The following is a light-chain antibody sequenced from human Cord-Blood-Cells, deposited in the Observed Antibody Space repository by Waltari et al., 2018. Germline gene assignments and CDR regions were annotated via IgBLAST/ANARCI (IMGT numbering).Light chain of an antibody. CDR3: QQSYSTPFT. V-gene: IGKV1-39*01. CDR1: QSISSY. Sequence: DIQMTQSPSSLSASVGARVTITCRASQSISSYLNWYQQKPGKAPKLLIYAASSLQSGVPSRFSGSGSGTDFTLTIISLQPEDFATYYCQQSYSTPFTFGPGTKVDIK. CDR2: AAS. J-gene: IGKJ3*01.